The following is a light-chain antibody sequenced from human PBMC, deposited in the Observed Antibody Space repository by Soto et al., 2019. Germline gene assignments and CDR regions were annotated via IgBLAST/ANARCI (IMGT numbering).Light chain of an antibody. CDR2: DST. Sequence: VLTQSPATLSLSPGERATLSCRASQSIHTSLAWYQQKPGQPPRLVVYDSTLRANGVPDRFGGSRSGTEFTLTINNREPEDFAVYYCQQRNGWPPITFGQGTRLEI. J-gene: IGKJ5*01. CDR1: QSIHTS. V-gene: IGKV3-11*01. CDR3: QQRNGWPPIT.